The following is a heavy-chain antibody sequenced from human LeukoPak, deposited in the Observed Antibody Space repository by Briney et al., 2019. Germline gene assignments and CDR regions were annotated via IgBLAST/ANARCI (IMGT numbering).Heavy chain of an antibody. D-gene: IGHD3-9*01. Sequence: GGSKRLSCAASGFTFSSYEMKWVRQAPEKGLEWVSYISSSGSTIYYADSVKGRFTFSRDNAKTSLYLQIISLRAEDTAVYYCATTTPAQYFDWFPPSGPIYGMDVWGQGTTVTVSS. J-gene: IGHJ6*02. CDR1: GFTFSSYE. CDR3: ATTTPAQYFDWFPPSGPIYGMDV. CDR2: ISSSGSTI. V-gene: IGHV3-48*03.